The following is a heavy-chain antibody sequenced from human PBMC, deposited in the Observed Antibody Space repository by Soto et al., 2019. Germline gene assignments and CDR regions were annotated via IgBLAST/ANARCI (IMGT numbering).Heavy chain of an antibody. D-gene: IGHD2-15*01. CDR1: GFSFNSFA. Sequence: QVQLVESGGGVVQPGRSLRLSCAVSGFSFNSFAMHWVRQAPGKGLEWVAVISFDGSSKYYADSVKGRFTISRDNSRNTLALQMHSLRGDDTAVYYCARGDSGGPLGYCDYWGQGTLVTVSS. CDR3: ARGDSGGPLGYCDY. J-gene: IGHJ4*02. V-gene: IGHV3-30-3*01. CDR2: ISFDGSSK.